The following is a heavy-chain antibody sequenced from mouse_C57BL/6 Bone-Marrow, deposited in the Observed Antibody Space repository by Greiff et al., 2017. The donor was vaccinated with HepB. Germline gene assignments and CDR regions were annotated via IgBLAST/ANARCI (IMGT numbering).Heavy chain of an antibody. CDR1: GFNIKDYY. J-gene: IGHJ3*01. D-gene: IGHD1-1*01. CDR3: ARYDGSSPAWFAY. V-gene: IGHV14-2*01. CDR2: IDPEDGET. Sequence: EVKLMESGAELVKPGASVKLSCTASGFNIKDYYMHWVKQRTEQGLEWIGRIDPEDGETKYAPKFQGKATITADTSSNTAYLQLSSLTSEDTAVYYCARYDGSSPAWFAYWGQGTLVTVSA.